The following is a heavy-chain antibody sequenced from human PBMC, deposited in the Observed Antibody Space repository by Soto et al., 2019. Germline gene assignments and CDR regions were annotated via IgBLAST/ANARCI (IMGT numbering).Heavy chain of an antibody. D-gene: IGHD3-10*01. V-gene: IGHV4-59*08. CDR2: IYDTGISGYTPST. CDR1: GGSITSSY. J-gene: IGHJ4*02. Sequence: SETLSLTCTVSGGSITSSYWSWIRRPPGKGLEWIAYIYDTGISGYTPSTSYNPSLKSRLTISFDTAKNEFSLNLKSVTAADTSVYYCARGRGFRLSGVPRDSCGPGTPVTVSS. CDR3: ARGRGFRLSGVPRDS.